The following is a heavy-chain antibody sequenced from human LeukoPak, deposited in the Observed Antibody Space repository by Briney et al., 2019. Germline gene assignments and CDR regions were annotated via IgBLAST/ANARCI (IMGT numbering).Heavy chain of an antibody. Sequence: PSQTLSLTCAVSGGSISSGGYSWSWIRQPPGKGLEWIGYIYHSGSTYYNPSLKSRVTISVDRSKNRFSLKLSSVTAADTAVYYCARGVVPAASNWFDPWGQGTLVTVSS. J-gene: IGHJ5*02. CDR2: IYHSGST. D-gene: IGHD2-2*01. CDR3: ARGVVPAASNWFDP. CDR1: GGSISSGGYS. V-gene: IGHV4-30-2*01.